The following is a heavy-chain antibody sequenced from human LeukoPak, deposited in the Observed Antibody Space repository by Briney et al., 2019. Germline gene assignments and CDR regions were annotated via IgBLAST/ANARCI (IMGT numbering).Heavy chain of an antibody. CDR2: IYPGDSDT. CDR1: GYTFSNHW. Sequence: GESLKISCKGSGYTFSNHWIGWVRQMPGKGLEWMGIIYPGDSDTRYSPSFRGQVTISVDKSISSAYLQWNSLKASDTAMYYCARRGPSNQGDLDYWGQGTLVTVSS. D-gene: IGHD1-14*01. J-gene: IGHJ4*02. V-gene: IGHV5-51*01. CDR3: ARRGPSNQGDLDY.